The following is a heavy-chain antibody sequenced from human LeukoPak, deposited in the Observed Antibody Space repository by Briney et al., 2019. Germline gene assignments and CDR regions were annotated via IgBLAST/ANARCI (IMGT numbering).Heavy chain of an antibody. V-gene: IGHV4-30-4*01. CDR1: GGSISSGDYY. J-gene: IGHJ5*02. CDR3: ARDLRRYHNWFDP. Sequence: SETLSLTCTVSGGSISSGDYYWSWIRQPPGKGLEWIGYIYYSGSTYYNPSLKSRVTISVDTSKNQSSLKLSSVTAADTAVYYCARDLRRYHNWFDPWGQGTLVTVSS. D-gene: IGHD2-2*02. CDR2: IYYSGST.